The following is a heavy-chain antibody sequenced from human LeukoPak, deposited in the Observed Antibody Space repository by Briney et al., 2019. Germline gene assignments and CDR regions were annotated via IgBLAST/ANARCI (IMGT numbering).Heavy chain of an antibody. J-gene: IGHJ4*02. CDR3: AKYHGGYHYYFDY. Sequence: GGSLRLSCAASGFTFSSYSMNWVRQAPGKELEWVSSISSSSYIYYADSVKGRFTISRDNAKNSLYLQMNSLRAEDTAVYYCAKYHGGYHYYFDYWGQGTLVTVSS. V-gene: IGHV3-21*01. CDR2: ISSSSYI. CDR1: GFTFSSYS. D-gene: IGHD3-22*01.